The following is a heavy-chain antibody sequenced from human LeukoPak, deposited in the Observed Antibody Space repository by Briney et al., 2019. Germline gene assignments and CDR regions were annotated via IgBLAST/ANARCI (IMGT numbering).Heavy chain of an antibody. CDR1: GGSISSSSYY. D-gene: IGHD6-19*01. CDR3: ARTAVAGIQVEAWFDP. Sequence: SETLPLTCTVSGGSISSSSYYWGWIRQPPGKGLEWIGSIYYSGSTYYNPSLKSRVTISVDTSKNQFSLKLSSVTAADTAVYYCARTAVAGIQVEAWFDPWGQGTLVTVSS. CDR2: IYYSGST. J-gene: IGHJ5*02. V-gene: IGHV4-39*01.